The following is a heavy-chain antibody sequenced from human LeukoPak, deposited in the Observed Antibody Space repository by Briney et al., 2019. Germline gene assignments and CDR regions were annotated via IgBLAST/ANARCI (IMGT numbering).Heavy chain of an antibody. D-gene: IGHD6-6*01. J-gene: IGHJ3*02. Sequence: ASVKVSCKASGYTFGNYYMHWVRQAPGQGLEWMGISNPSGGSTSYAQKFQGRVTMTRDMSTSTVYMELSSLRSEDTAVYYCARELVREALDIWGQGTVVTVSS. V-gene: IGHV1-46*01. CDR1: GYTFGNYY. CDR2: SNPSGGST. CDR3: ARELVREALDI.